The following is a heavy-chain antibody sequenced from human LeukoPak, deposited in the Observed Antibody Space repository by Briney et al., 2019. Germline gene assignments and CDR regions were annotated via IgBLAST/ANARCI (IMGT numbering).Heavy chain of an antibody. CDR3: ARDIVGFYYMDV. V-gene: IGHV3-30*04. D-gene: IGHD2-21*01. Sequence: PGRSLRLSCTGSGFTFSSYAMHWVRQAPGKGLDWVAVISYDATNKYYADSVKGRVTISRDNSKNTLYLQMSSLRVEDTAVYYCARDIVGFYYMDVWGKGTTVTASS. CDR2: ISYDATNK. J-gene: IGHJ6*03. CDR1: GFTFSSYA.